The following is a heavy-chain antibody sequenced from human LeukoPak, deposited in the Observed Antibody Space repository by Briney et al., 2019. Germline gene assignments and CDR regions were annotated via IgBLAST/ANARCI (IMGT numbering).Heavy chain of an antibody. V-gene: IGHV1-69*06. CDR1: GGTFSSYA. D-gene: IGHD3-16*02. CDR3: ATSRLGELSPFDY. Sequence: SVKVSCKASGGTFSSYAISWVRQAPGQGLEWMGGIIPIFGTANYAQKFQGRVTMTEDTSTDTAYMELSSLRSEDTAVYYCATSRLGELSPFDYWGQGTLVTVSS. J-gene: IGHJ4*02. CDR2: IIPIFGTA.